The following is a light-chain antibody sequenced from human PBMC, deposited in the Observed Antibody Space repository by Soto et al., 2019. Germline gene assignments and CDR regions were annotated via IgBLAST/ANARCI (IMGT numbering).Light chain of an antibody. Sequence: QSALTQPASVSGSPGQSITISCTGTSSDVGGYNYVSWYQQHPGKAPKLMIYDVSNRPSGVSNRFSGSKSGTTASLTISGRQAEDEADYYCSSYTSSSTLYVFGTGTKLTVL. CDR2: DVS. V-gene: IGLV2-14*01. CDR3: SSYTSSSTLYV. CDR1: SSDVGGYNY. J-gene: IGLJ1*01.